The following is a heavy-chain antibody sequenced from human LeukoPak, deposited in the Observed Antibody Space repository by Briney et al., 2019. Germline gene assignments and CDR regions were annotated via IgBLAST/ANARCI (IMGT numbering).Heavy chain of an antibody. V-gene: IGHV1-69*04. CDR1: GGTFSSYA. CDR2: IIPILGIA. CDR3: ARDYSYGMDV. Sequence: GSSVTISCKASGGTFSSYAISWVRQAPGQGLEWMGRIIPILGIANYAQKFQGRVTITADKSTSTAYMELSSLRSEDTAVYYCARDYSYGMDVWGQGTTVTVSS. J-gene: IGHJ6*02.